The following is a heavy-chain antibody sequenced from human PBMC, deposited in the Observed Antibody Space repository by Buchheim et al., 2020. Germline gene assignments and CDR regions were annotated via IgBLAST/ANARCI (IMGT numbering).Heavy chain of an antibody. CDR1: GVSVNGGSYH. Sequence: QVRLQESGPGLVKPSETLSLACTVSGVSVNGGSYHWRWIRQPPGKGLEWIGFVYYSGSTNYSPSLKGRVTISADMSKTQFSLRLTSVTAADTAIYYCATSDYSGHDFRNWGQGTL. CDR3: ATSDYSGHDFRN. CDR2: VYYSGST. D-gene: IGHD5-12*01. V-gene: IGHV4-61*01. J-gene: IGHJ4*02.